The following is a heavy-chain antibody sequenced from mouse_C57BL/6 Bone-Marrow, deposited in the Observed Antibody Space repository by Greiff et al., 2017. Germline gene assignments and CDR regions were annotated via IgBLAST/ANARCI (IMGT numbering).Heavy chain of an antibody. J-gene: IGHJ3*01. CDR2: LDPSDSYT. D-gene: IGHD4-1*02. V-gene: IGHV1-50*01. CDR1: GYTFTSYW. Sequence: QVQLQQPGAELVKPGASVKLSCKASGYTFTSYWMPWVKQRPGQGLEWIGELDPSDSYTNYNQKFKGKATLTVDTSSSTAYMQLSSLTSEDSAVYYCASSNWDPWFAYWGQGTLVTVSA. CDR3: ASSNWDPWFAY.